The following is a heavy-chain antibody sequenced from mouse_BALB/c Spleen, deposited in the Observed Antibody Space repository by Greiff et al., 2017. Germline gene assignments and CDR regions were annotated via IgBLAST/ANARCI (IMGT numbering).Heavy chain of an antibody. J-gene: IGHJ4*01. V-gene: IGHV5-6-5*01. Sequence: EVQVVESGGGLVKPGGSLKLSCAASGFTFSSYAMSWVRQTPEKRLEWVASISSGGSTYYPDSVKGRFTISRDNARNILYLQMSSLRSEDTAMYYCARSYDGYLYYAMDYWGQGTSVTVSS. CDR2: ISSGGST. D-gene: IGHD2-3*01. CDR3: ARSYDGYLYYAMDY. CDR1: GFTFSSYA.